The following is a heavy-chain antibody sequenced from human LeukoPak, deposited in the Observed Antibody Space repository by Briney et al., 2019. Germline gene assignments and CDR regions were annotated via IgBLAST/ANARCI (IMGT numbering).Heavy chain of an antibody. D-gene: IGHD6-6*01. CDR1: GFTFSSNY. CDR2: IYSGGST. Sequence: GXXRLSCAASGFTFSSNYMSWVRQAPGKGLEWVSVIYSGGSTYYTDSVKGRFTISRDNSKNTLYLQMNSLRAEDTAVYYCARYSSSGYWFDPWGQGTLVTVSS. J-gene: IGHJ5*02. V-gene: IGHV3-66*02. CDR3: ARYSSSGYWFDP.